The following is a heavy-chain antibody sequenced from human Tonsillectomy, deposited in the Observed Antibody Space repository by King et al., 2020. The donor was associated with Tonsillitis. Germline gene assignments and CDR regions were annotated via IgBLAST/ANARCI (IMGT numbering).Heavy chain of an antibody. CDR2: ISGSGGST. CDR1: GFTFSSFA. V-gene: IGHV3-23*04. J-gene: IGHJ4*02. CDR3: ATVGVSLAPVGYFDC. Sequence: VQLVESGGALVQPGGSLRLSCAVSGFTFSSFAMNWVRQAPGKGLEWVSAISGSGGSTYYADSVKGRFTISRDNSKNTLSLQMNSLRTADAAVYYCATVGVSLAPVGYFDCWGRGALVTVSS. D-gene: IGHD3-16*01.